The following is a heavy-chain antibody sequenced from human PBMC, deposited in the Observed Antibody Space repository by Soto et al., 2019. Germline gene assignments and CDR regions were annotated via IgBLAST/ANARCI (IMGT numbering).Heavy chain of an antibody. CDR1: GFTFSSYS. J-gene: IGHJ4*02. Sequence: PGGSMRLSCAASGFTFSSYSMNWVRQNPGKGLEWVSSISSSSSYIYYADSVKGRFTISRDNAKNSLYLQMNSLRAEDTAVYYCATTVSQTYTLSRLAYSGYDSDYWGQGTLVTVSS. CDR3: ATTVSQTYTLSRLAYSGYDSDY. V-gene: IGHV3-21*01. D-gene: IGHD5-12*01. CDR2: ISSSSSYI.